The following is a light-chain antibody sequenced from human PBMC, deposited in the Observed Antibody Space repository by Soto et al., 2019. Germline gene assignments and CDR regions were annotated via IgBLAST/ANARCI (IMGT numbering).Light chain of an antibody. J-gene: IGKJ4*01. Sequence: DIQMTQSPSSLSASVGDRVTIICLASLHISNYLDWYQQKPGKIPNLLIYASSTLLAGVPSRFSGSGSGTDFPLTISSLQPEDVADYYCQKYNSPPLTFGGGTKVEIK. CDR3: QKYNSPPLT. CDR2: ASS. CDR1: LHISNY. V-gene: IGKV1-27*01.